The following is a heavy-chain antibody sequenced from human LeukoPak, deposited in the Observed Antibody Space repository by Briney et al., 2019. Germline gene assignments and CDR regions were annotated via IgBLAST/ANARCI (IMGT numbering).Heavy chain of an antibody. CDR3: ARGRFLGYYYYMDV. CDR2: IYTSGST. Sequence: SETLSLTCTVSGGSISSYYWSWIRQPPGKGLEWIGYIYTSGSTNYNPSLKSRVTMSVDTSKNQFSLKLSSVTAADTAVYYCARGRFLGYYYYMDVWGKGTTVTVSS. D-gene: IGHD3-3*01. V-gene: IGHV4-4*08. CDR1: GGSISSYY. J-gene: IGHJ6*03.